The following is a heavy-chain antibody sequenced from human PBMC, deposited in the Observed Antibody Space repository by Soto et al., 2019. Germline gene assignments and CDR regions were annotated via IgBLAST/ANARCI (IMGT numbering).Heavy chain of an antibody. D-gene: IGHD2-8*02. CDR1: GGTFSSYA. CDR2: IIPIFGTA. Sequence: QVQLVQSGAEVKKPGSSVKVSCKASGGTFSSYAISWVRQAPGQGLEWMGGIIPIFGTANYAQKFQGRVTLTADESTSTASMELSSLRSEDTAVYYCATHWTGVPRYYYGMDVWGQGTTVTVSS. J-gene: IGHJ6*02. V-gene: IGHV1-69*12. CDR3: ATHWTGVPRYYYGMDV.